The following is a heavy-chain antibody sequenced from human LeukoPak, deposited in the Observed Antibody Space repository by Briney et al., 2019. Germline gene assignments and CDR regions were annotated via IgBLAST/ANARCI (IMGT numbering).Heavy chain of an antibody. V-gene: IGHV3-66*01. J-gene: IGHJ6*02. CDR1: GFTVSSNY. CDR3: ARDHGSHYYGMDV. Sequence: GGSLRLSCAASGFTVSSNYMSWVRQAPGEGLEWVSVIYSGGSTYYADSVKGRFTISRDNSKNTLYLQMNSLRAEDTAVYYCARDHGSHYYGMDVWGQGTTVTVSS. CDR2: IYSGGST.